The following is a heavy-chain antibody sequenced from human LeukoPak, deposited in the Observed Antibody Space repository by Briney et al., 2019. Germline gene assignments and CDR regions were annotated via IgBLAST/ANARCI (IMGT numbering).Heavy chain of an antibody. V-gene: IGHV1-69*13. CDR3: ARERYYDSSGYYYLDY. CDR2: IIPIFGTA. D-gene: IGHD3-22*01. Sequence: SVKVSCKASGGTLSSYAISWVRQAPGQGLEWMGGIIPIFGTANYAQKFQGRVTITADESTSTAYMELSSLRSEDTAVYYCARERYYDSSGYYYLDYRGQGTLVTVSS. CDR1: GGTLSSYA. J-gene: IGHJ4*02.